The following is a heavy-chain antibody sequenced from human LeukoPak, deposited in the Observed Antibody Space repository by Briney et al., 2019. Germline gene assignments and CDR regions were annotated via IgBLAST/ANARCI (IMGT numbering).Heavy chain of an antibody. J-gene: IGHJ4*02. CDR1: GYTFTSYY. V-gene: IGHV1-46*01. D-gene: IGHD4-17*01. Sequence: ASVKVSCKASGYTFTSYYMHWVRQAPGQGLEWMGIINPSGGSTSYAQKFQGRVTMTRDMSTNTVYMEQSSLRSEDTAVYYCARDKFVEGDYGDYYLVGFDYWGQGNLVTVSS. CDR2: INPSGGST. CDR3: ARDKFVEGDYGDYYLVGFDY.